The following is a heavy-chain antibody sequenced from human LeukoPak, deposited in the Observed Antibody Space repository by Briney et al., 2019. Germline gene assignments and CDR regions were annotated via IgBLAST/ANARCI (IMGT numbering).Heavy chain of an antibody. CDR2: VDPEDGET. Sequence: GATVKISCKASGYTFTDYYMHWVQQAPGKGLEWMGRVDPEDGETIYAEKFQGRVTITADTSTGTAYMELSSLRSEDTAVYYCAAHSGSYSFFDYWGQGTLVTVSS. D-gene: IGHD1-26*01. V-gene: IGHV1-69-2*01. CDR3: AAHSGSYSFFDY. J-gene: IGHJ4*02. CDR1: GYTFTDYY.